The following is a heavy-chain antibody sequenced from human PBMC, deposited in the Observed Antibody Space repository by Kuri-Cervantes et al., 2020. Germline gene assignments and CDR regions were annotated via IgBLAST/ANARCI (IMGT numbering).Heavy chain of an antibody. CDR1: GFTFSSYD. V-gene: IGHV3-13*01. J-gene: IGHJ6*02. CDR3: ARVPTGRMVDV. CDR2: IGTAGDT. D-gene: IGHD1-14*01. Sequence: GESLKISCAASGFTFSSYDMHWVRQATGKGLEWVSAIGTAGDTYYPGSVKGRFTISRENAKNSLYLQMNSLRAGDTAVYYCARVPTGRMVDVWGQGTTVTVSS.